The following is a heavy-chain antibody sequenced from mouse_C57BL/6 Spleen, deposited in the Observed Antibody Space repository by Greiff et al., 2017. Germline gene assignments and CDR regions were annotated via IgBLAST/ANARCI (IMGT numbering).Heavy chain of an antibody. J-gene: IGHJ3*01. CDR1: GFTFSSYA. Sequence: DVMLVESGGGLVKPGGSLKLSCAASGFTFSSYAMSWVRQTPEKRLEWVATISDGGSYTYYPDNVKGRFTISRDNAKNNLYLQMSHLKSEDTAMYYCARGASSGSAWFAYWGQGTLVTVSA. CDR3: ARGASSGSAWFAY. V-gene: IGHV5-4*03. CDR2: ISDGGSYT. D-gene: IGHD3-2*02.